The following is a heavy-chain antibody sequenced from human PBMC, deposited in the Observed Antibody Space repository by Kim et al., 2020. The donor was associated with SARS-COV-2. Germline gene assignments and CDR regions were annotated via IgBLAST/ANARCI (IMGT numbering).Heavy chain of an antibody. V-gene: IGHV3-33*01. J-gene: IGHJ4*02. CDR2: IWYDGSNK. CDR3: ARDHDYSNYADY. D-gene: IGHD4-4*01. Sequence: GGSLRLSCAASGFTFSSYGMHWVRQAPGKGLEWVAVIWYDGSNKYYADSVKGRFTISRDNSKNTLYLQMNSLRAEDTAVYYCARDHDYSNYADYWGQGTLVTVSS. CDR1: GFTFSSYG.